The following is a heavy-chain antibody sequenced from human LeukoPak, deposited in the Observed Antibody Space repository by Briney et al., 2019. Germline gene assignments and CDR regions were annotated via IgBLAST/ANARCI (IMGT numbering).Heavy chain of an antibody. CDR1: GYTFTSYG. Sequence: ASVKVSCKASGYTFTSYGISWVRQAPGQGLEWMGWISAYNGITNYAQKLQGRVTMTTDTSTSTAYMELSSLKSDDTAVYYCARAVGPRGQSWFDPWGQGTLVTVSS. J-gene: IGHJ5*02. CDR2: ISAYNGIT. D-gene: IGHD3-10*01. CDR3: ARAVGPRGQSWFDP. V-gene: IGHV1-18*01.